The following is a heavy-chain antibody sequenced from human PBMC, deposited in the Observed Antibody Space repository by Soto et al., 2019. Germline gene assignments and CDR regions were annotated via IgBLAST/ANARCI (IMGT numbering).Heavy chain of an antibody. CDR3: ARVGNWPDF. CDR1: GFTVSNNY. J-gene: IGHJ4*02. Sequence: EVQLVESGGGLIQPGGSLRLSCAASGFTVSNNYMSWVRQAPGKGLEWVSVIFSSGATYYADSVKGRFTISRDNSENALYLHMNSLRGDDTAVYYCARVGNWPDFWGQGTLFTVSS. CDR2: IFSSGAT. D-gene: IGHD1-1*01. V-gene: IGHV3-53*01.